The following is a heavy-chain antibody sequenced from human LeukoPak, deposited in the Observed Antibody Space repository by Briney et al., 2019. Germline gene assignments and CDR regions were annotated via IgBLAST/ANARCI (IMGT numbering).Heavy chain of an antibody. CDR2: INSDGSST. J-gene: IGHJ4*02. Sequence: QPGGSLRLSCAASGFTVSSNYMSWVRQAPGKGLVWVSRINSDGSSTSYADSVKGRFTISRDNAKNTLYLQMNSLRAEDTAVYYCARGERGVAFDYWGQGTLVTVSS. V-gene: IGHV3-74*01. CDR1: GFTVSSNY. CDR3: ARGERGVAFDY. D-gene: IGHD2-15*01.